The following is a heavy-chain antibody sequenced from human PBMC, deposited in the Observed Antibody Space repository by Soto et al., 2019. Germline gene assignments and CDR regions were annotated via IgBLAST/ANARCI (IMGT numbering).Heavy chain of an antibody. CDR1: GFTFSSYA. CDR3: AIYLPPAYAAFLDY. Sequence: GGSLRLSCAASGFTFSSYAMSWVRQAPGKGLEWVSAISGSGGSTYYADSVKGRFTISRDNSKNTLYLQMNSLRAEDTAVYYCAIYLPPAYAAFLDYWGQGTLLTVSS. CDR2: ISGSGGST. V-gene: IGHV3-23*01. J-gene: IGHJ4*02. D-gene: IGHD2-2*02.